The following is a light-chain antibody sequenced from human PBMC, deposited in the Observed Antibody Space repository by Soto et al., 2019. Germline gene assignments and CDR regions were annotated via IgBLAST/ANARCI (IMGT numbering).Light chain of an antibody. CDR3: QQYNHYSPA. Sequence: DIQRTQSPSNLSASVGDRATITCRASHSISTWLAWYQQKPGKAPKLLIYDASTLETGVPSRFSGGGSGSQFTLTISSLQPDDSATYYCQQYNHYSPAFGQGTKLDIK. CDR1: HSISTW. V-gene: IGKV1-5*01. J-gene: IGKJ1*01. CDR2: DAS.